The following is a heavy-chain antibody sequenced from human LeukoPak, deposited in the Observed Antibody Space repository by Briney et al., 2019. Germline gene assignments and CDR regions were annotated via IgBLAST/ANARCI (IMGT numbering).Heavy chain of an antibody. CDR1: GFTFSNYG. V-gene: IGHV3-30*02. J-gene: IGHJ4*02. D-gene: IGHD5-12*01. CDR3: ASMLVAVDFDY. Sequence: PGGSLRLSCAASGFTFSNYGLHWVRQAPGKGLEWVAFIGYDGSNEYYANSVKGRFTISRDNSKNTLYLQMNSLRPEDTAVYYCASMLVAVDFDYWGQGTLVTVSS. CDR2: IGYDGSNE.